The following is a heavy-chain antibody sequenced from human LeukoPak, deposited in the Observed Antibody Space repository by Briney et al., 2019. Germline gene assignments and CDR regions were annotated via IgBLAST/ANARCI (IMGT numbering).Heavy chain of an antibody. CDR2: ISGSGGST. CDR1: GFTFSSYG. CDR3: AKDRLGYCSGGSCSPWDY. Sequence: GGSLRLSCAASGFTFSSYGMSWVRQAPGKGLEWVSAISGSGGSTYYADSVKDRFTISRDNSKNTLYLQMNSLRAEDTAVYYCAKDRLGYCSGGSCSPWDYWGQGTLVTVSS. V-gene: IGHV3-23*01. J-gene: IGHJ4*02. D-gene: IGHD2-15*01.